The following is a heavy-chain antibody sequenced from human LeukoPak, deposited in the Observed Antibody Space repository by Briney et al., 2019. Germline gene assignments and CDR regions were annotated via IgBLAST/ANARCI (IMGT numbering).Heavy chain of an antibody. Sequence: SVKVSCKASGGTFSSYAISWVRQAPGQGLEWMGRIIPIFGTANYAQKFQGRVTITTDESTSTAYMELSSLRSEDTAVYYCARTYCGGDCYLWFDPWGQGTLLTVSS. CDR2: IIPIFGTA. CDR1: GGTFSSYA. D-gene: IGHD2-21*02. CDR3: ARTYCGGDCYLWFDP. J-gene: IGHJ5*02. V-gene: IGHV1-69*05.